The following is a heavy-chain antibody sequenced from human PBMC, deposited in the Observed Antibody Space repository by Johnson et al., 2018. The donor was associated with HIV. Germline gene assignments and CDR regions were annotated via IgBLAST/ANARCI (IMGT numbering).Heavy chain of an antibody. D-gene: IGHD3-9*01. V-gene: IGHV3-48*04. CDR3: ARAEKDIWYYDILTGYPNAFDI. CDR2: ISSSGSTI. J-gene: IGHJ3*02. CDR1: GFTFSSYA. Sequence: VLLVESGGGLVQPGGSLRLSCAASGFTFSSYAMSWVHQAPGKGLEWVSAISSSGSTIYYADSVKGRFTISRDNAKNSLYLQMNSLRAEDTAVYYCARAEKDIWYYDILTGYPNAFDIWGQGTMVTVSS.